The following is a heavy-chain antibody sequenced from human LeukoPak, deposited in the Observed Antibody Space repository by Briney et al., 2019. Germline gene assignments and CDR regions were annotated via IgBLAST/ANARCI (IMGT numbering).Heavy chain of an antibody. Sequence: GGSLRLSCAASGFTFSSYAMSWVRQAPGKGLEWVSAISGSGGSTYYADSVKGRFTISRDNSKNTLYLQMNNLRAEDTAVYYCAKYRSDYDFWSGSPQEFDYWGQGTLVTVSS. V-gene: IGHV3-23*01. CDR3: AKYRSDYDFWSGSPQEFDY. J-gene: IGHJ4*02. CDR1: GFTFSSYA. CDR2: ISGSGGST. D-gene: IGHD3-3*01.